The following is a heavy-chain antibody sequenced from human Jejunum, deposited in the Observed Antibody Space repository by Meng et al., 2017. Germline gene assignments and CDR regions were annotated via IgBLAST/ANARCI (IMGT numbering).Heavy chain of an antibody. CDR2: INQDGSDN. CDR3: ATSASLAY. V-gene: IGHV3-7*01. CDR1: GFTFSSHW. J-gene: IGHJ4*02. Sequence: GKSLKISCAGSGFTFSSHWMSWVRQAPGKGPEWVANINQDGSDNYYLDSVKGRFTISRDNAKSSLYLQMNSLRVDDTAAYYCATSASLAYWGQGTLVTVSS. D-gene: IGHD6-6*01.